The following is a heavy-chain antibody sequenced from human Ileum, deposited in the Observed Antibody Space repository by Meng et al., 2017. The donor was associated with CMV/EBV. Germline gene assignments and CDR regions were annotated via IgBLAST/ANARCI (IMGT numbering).Heavy chain of an antibody. CDR2: IFASGSK. Sequence: GESLKISCAASGFTFSNAWMSWVRQAPGKGLEWVSNIFASGSKYYAESVRGRFTISRDNSKNTFHLQMNSLRDDDTAIYYCARGRFPSSPLLDSWGQGTLVTVSS. V-gene: IGHV3-53*01. D-gene: IGHD6-13*01. J-gene: IGHJ4*02. CDR1: GFTFSNAW. CDR3: ARGRFPSSPLLDS.